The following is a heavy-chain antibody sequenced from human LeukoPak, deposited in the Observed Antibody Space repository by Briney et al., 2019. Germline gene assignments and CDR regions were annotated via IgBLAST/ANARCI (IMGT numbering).Heavy chain of an antibody. V-gene: IGHV3-73*01. D-gene: IGHD5-12*01. CDR3: ASHGGYDWKDAFDI. CDR2: IKSKVESYAT. CDR1: GFTFSGSD. Sequence: GGSLRLSCAASGFTFSGSDMPWARQASGKGLEWVGRIKSKVESYATAYAASVKGRFTVSRDDSQNTAYLQMNSLRAEDTAVYYCASHGGYDWKDAFDIWGQGTMVTVSS. J-gene: IGHJ3*02.